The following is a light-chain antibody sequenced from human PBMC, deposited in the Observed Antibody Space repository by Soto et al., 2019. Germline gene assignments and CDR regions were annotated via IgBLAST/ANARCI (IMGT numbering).Light chain of an antibody. CDR3: QQSFSPLWT. Sequence: DIQMTPSPSSLSASVGDRVTITCRASQSIRNYLNWYQQKPGKAPKLLIYAASSMQSGVPSRFSGSGSETDFTLTISSLQPDDSATYYCQQSFSPLWTFGQGTKVEV. V-gene: IGKV1-39*01. J-gene: IGKJ1*01. CDR1: QSIRNY. CDR2: AAS.